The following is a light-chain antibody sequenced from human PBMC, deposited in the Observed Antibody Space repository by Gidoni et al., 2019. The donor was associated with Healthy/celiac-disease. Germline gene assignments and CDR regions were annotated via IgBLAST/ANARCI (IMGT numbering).Light chain of an antibody. J-gene: IGKJ5*01. CDR2: DAS. CDR1: QSVSSY. CDR3: QQRSNWPEIT. Sequence: EIVLTQSPATLSLSPRERATLSCRASQSVSSYLAWYQQKPGQAPRLLIYDASNRATGIPARFSGSGSGTDFTLTISSLEPEDFAVYYCQQRSNWPEITFGQGTRLEIK. V-gene: IGKV3-11*01.